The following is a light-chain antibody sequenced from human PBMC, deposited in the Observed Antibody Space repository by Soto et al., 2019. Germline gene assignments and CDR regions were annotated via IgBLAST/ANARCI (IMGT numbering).Light chain of an antibody. CDR2: DVS. J-gene: IGLJ1*01. CDR1: SSDVGGYNY. CDR3: SSYTSSSPPYV. Sequence: QSVLTQPASVSGSPGQSITISCTGISSDVGGYNYVSWYQHHPGKAPKLMVYDVSNRPSGVSNRFSGSKSGNTASLTISGLQAEDEADYYCSSYTSSSPPYVFGTGTKVTVL. V-gene: IGLV2-14*03.